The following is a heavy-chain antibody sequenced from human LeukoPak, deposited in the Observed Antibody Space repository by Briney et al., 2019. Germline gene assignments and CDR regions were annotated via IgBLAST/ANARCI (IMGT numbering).Heavy chain of an antibody. D-gene: IGHD1-26*01. Sequence: PSQTLSLTCTVSGGSISSGGYYWSWIRQHPGKGLEWIGYIYYSGSTYYNPSLKSRVTISVDTSKNQFSLKLSSVTAADTAVYYCARDSGSYSHYYYYGMDAWGQGTTVTVSS. CDR1: GGSISSGGYY. V-gene: IGHV4-31*03. CDR2: IYYSGST. CDR3: ARDSGSYSHYYYYGMDA. J-gene: IGHJ6*02.